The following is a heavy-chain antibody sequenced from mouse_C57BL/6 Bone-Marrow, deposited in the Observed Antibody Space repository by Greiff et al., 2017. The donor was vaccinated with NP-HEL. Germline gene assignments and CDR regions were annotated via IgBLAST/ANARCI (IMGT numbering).Heavy chain of an antibody. CDR1: GYAFSSSW. V-gene: IGHV1-82*01. D-gene: IGHD1-1*01. CDR3: AFYYYGSSLDY. CDR2: IYPGDGDT. Sequence: VQLQQSGPELVKPGASVKISCKASGYAFSSSWMNWVKQRPGKGLEWIGRIYPGDGDTNYNGKFKGKATLTADKSSSTAYMQLSSLTSEDSAVYFCAFYYYGSSLDYWGQGTTLTVSS. J-gene: IGHJ2*01.